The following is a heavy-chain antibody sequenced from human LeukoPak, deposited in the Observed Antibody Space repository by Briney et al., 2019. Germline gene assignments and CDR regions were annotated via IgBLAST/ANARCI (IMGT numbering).Heavy chain of an antibody. Sequence: SETLSLTCTVSGGSISSGSYYWSWIRQPPGKGLEWIGEINHSGSTNYNPSLKSRVTISVDKSKNQFSPKLNSVTAADTAVYYCARDPSNGYSFGSTWFDPWGQGTLVTVSS. V-gene: IGHV4-39*07. CDR1: GGSISSGSYY. CDR2: INHSGST. CDR3: ARDPSNGYSFGSTWFDP. J-gene: IGHJ5*02. D-gene: IGHD5-18*01.